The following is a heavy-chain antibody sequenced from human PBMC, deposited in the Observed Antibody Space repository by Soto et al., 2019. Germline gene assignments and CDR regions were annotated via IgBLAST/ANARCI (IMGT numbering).Heavy chain of an antibody. D-gene: IGHD2-15*01. CDR2: IYYSGST. CDR3: ARRINYCSGGSCNYFNMDV. Sequence: SETLSLTCTVSGGSISSYYWSWIRQPPGKGLEWIGYIYYSGSTNYNPSLKSRVTISIDTAKNQFSLKLSSVTAADTAVYYCARRINYCSGGSCNYFNMDVWGKGTTVTVSS. J-gene: IGHJ6*03. CDR1: GGSISSYY. V-gene: IGHV4-59*08.